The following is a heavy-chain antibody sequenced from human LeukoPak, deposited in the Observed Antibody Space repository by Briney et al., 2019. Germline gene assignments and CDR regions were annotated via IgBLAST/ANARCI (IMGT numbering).Heavy chain of an antibody. Sequence: GASVKVSFKASGYTFTGYYMHWVRQAPGQGLEWMGWINPNSGGTNYAQKFQGRVTMTRDTSISTAYMELSRLRSDDTAVYYCARGKITMVRGPMGWFDPWGQGTLVTVSS. CDR2: INPNSGGT. CDR1: GYTFTGYY. D-gene: IGHD3-10*01. CDR3: ARGKITMVRGPMGWFDP. J-gene: IGHJ5*02. V-gene: IGHV1-2*02.